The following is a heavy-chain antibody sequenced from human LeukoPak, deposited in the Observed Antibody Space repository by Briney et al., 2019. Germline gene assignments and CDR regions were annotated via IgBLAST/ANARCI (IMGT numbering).Heavy chain of an antibody. CDR2: IIPIFGTA. CDR1: GGTFSSYA. Sequence: SVKVSCKASGGTFSSYAISWVRQAPGQGLEWMGGIIPIFGTANYVQKFQGRVTITADESTSTAYMELSSLRSEDTAVYYCASSRSRGSGYYPPDYWGQGTLVTVSS. D-gene: IGHD3-22*01. CDR3: ASSRSRGSGYYPPDY. V-gene: IGHV1-69*13. J-gene: IGHJ4*02.